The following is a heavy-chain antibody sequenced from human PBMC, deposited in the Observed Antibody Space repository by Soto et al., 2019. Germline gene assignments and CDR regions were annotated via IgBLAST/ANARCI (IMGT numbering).Heavy chain of an antibody. D-gene: IGHD3-3*01. V-gene: IGHV1-8*01. CDR3: AIALHDFWSRYYAYDI. J-gene: IGHJ3*02. CDR2: MNPNSGNT. CDR1: GYTFTSYD. Sequence: ASVKVSCKASGYTFTSYDINWVRQATGQGLEWMGWMNPNSGNTGYAQKFQGRVTMTRNTSISTAYMELSSLRSEDTAVYYCAIALHDFWSRYYAYDIWGQRTMVPVSS.